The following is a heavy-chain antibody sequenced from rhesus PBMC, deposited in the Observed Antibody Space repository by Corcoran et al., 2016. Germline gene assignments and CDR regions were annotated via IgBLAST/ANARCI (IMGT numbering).Heavy chain of an antibody. V-gene: IGHV4-173*01. CDR3: ARDRIYSGYDY. CDR1: GGSIRDKW. Sequence: QLQLQESGPGLVKPSETLSLTCAVAGGSIRDKWWRRHRQPPGKGLEWIGRISGSDGSTSYNPSFKSRVTISTDTSKNHLSLKLISVTAADTAVYYCARDRIYSGYDYWGQGVLVTVSS. J-gene: IGHJ4*01. CDR2: ISGSDGST. D-gene: IGHD5-24*01.